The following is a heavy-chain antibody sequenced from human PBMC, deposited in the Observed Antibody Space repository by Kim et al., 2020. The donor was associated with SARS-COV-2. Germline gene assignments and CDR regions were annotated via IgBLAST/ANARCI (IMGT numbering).Heavy chain of an antibody. J-gene: IGHJ6*02. D-gene: IGHD6-6*01. V-gene: IGHV3-23*01. CDR3: AKVTEYSSPYGEDYYYGMDV. Sequence: RFTISRDNSKNTLYLQMNSLRAEDTAVYYCAKVTEYSSPYGEDYYYGMDVWGQGTTVTVSS.